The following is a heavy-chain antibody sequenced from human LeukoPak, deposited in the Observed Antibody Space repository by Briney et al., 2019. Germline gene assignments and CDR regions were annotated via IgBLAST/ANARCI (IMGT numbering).Heavy chain of an antibody. D-gene: IGHD6-13*01. V-gene: IGHV4-39*07. J-gene: IGHJ6*03. CDR3: ARARVRGQQLAIYYYYYMDV. CDR2: IYYSGST. CDR1: GGSISSSGYY. Sequence: SETLSLTCTVSGGSISSSGYYWGWIRQPPGKGLEWIGSIYYSGSTYYNPSLKSRVTISVDTSKNQFSLKLSSVTAADTAVYYCARARVRGQQLAIYYYYYMDVWGKGTTVTVSS.